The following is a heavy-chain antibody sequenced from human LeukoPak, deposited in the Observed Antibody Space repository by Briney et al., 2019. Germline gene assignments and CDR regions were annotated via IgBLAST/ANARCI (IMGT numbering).Heavy chain of an antibody. Sequence: GGSLRLSCAASGFTFSSSWMSWVRQAPGKGLEWVANIKHEGSEKYYVDSVKGRFTISRDNTRNSLYLQLNSLRAEDTAVYYCARDRALSGYWGQGTLVTVSS. V-gene: IGHV3-7*01. D-gene: IGHD3-10*01. CDR2: IKHEGSEK. CDR1: GFTFSSSW. J-gene: IGHJ4*02. CDR3: ARDRALSGY.